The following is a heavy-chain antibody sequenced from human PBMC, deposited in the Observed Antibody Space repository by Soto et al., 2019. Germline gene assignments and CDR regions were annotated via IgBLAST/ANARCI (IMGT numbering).Heavy chain of an antibody. V-gene: IGHV3-7*04. J-gene: IGHJ4*02. CDR3: AKDKPYSGWSWDC. D-gene: IGHD5-12*01. CDR2: ITEDGSVK. CDR1: GFIFGNYW. Sequence: EVQLVESGGGLVQPGGSLRLSCAASGFIFGNYWMSWVRYVPGKGLEWVASITEDGSVKYYVDSVKGRFTISRDNGKNSLYLQMNTLRAEDTAVYYCAKDKPYSGWSWDCWGQGTLVTVSS.